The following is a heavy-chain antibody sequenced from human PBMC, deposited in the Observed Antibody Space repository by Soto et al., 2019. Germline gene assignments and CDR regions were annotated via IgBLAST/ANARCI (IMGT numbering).Heavy chain of an antibody. Sequence: GWSLRLSCAASGFSFGSYALSWVRQAPGKGLEWVSTISGSDGKTFYADSVKGRFSISRDTSQSTLYLQMNSLRADDTAMYYCARWSYLDYWGEGTRVTVSS. CDR2: ISGSDGKT. CDR3: ARWSYLDY. CDR1: GFSFGSYA. D-gene: IGHD3-3*01. J-gene: IGHJ4*02. V-gene: IGHV3-23*01.